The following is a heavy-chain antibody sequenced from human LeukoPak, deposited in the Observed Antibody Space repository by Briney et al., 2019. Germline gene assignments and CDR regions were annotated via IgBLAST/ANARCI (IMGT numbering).Heavy chain of an antibody. D-gene: IGHD1-7*01. V-gene: IGHV4-39*07. CDR2: IYYTGSS. J-gene: IGHJ5*02. Sequence: PSETLSLTCAVSGGSISSRNHYWGWIRRPPGKGLEWIGSIYYTGSSYYNPSLKSRVTLSLDTSKNQFSLSLKSVTAADTAVYYCVRLGITGTGRCDRWGQGILVTVSS. CDR1: GGSISSRNHY. CDR3: VRLGITGTGRCDR.